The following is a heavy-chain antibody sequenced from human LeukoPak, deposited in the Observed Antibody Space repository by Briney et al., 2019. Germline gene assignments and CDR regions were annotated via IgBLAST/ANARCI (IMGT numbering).Heavy chain of an antibody. J-gene: IGHJ4*02. D-gene: IGHD6-13*01. CDR1: GFTFSSYW. CDR3: ARSGNSWSYFDY. V-gene: IGHV3-74*01. CDR2: ITSDGGTT. Sequence: GGSLRLSCAASGFTFSSYWMHWVRQAPGKGPVWVSHITSDGGTTNYADSVKGRFTISRDNAQNTLYLQMNSLRAEDTAVYYCARSGNSWSYFDYWGQGTLVTVSS.